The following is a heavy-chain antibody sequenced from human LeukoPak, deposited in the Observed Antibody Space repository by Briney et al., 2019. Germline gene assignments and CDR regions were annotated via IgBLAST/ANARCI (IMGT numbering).Heavy chain of an antibody. Sequence: GGSLRLSCAASGFTFSSYSMNWVRQAPGKGLEWVSSISSSSSYIYYADSVKGRFTISRDNAKNSLYLQMNSLRAEDTAVYYCAREEVDTAAIDYWGQGTLVTVSS. CDR2: ISSSSSYI. V-gene: IGHV3-21*01. D-gene: IGHD5-18*01. CDR3: AREEVDTAAIDY. CDR1: GFTFSSYS. J-gene: IGHJ4*02.